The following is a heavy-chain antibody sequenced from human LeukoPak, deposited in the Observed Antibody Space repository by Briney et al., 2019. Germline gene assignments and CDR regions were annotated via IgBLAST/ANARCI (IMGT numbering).Heavy chain of an antibody. CDR3: AREMSGSYYPEYFQH. Sequence: GGSLRLSCAASGFTFSSYSMNWVRQAPGKGLEWVSSISSSSSYLYYADSVKGRFTISRDNAKNSLYLQMNSLRAEDTAVYYCAREMSGSYYPEYFQHWGQGTLVTVSS. V-gene: IGHV3-21*01. D-gene: IGHD1-26*01. CDR2: ISSSSSYL. J-gene: IGHJ1*01. CDR1: GFTFSSYS.